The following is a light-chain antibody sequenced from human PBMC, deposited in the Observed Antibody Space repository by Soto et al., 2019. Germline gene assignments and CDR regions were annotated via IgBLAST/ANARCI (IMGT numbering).Light chain of an antibody. CDR1: KSDIGVYDF. Sequence: QSALTQPPSASGSPGQSVTISCTGTKSDIGVYDFVSWYQHHPGKAPRLIIYEVVQRPSGVPDRFSGSKSGNTASLTVSGLQAADEADYYCCSYAGSYRVFGGGTKLTVL. V-gene: IGLV2-8*01. J-gene: IGLJ2*01. CDR2: EVV. CDR3: CSYAGSYRV.